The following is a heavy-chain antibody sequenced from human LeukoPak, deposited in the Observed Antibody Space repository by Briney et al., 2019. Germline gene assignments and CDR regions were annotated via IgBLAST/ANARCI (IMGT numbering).Heavy chain of an antibody. D-gene: IGHD6-13*01. CDR3: ARDHRGAPWKYSSSGDY. CDR1: GGSISSSSYY. Sequence: SETLSLTCTVSGGSISSSSYYWGWIRQPPGEGLEWIGSIYYSGSTHYNPSLKSRVTISVDTSKNQFSLKLSSVTAADTAVYYCARDHRGAPWKYSSSGDYWGQGTLVTVSS. CDR2: IYYSGST. V-gene: IGHV4-39*07. J-gene: IGHJ4*02.